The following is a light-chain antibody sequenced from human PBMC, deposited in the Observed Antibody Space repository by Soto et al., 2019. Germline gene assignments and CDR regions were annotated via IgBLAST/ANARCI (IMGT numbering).Light chain of an antibody. J-gene: IGKJ2*01. CDR1: QSLLHNNGYNY. V-gene: IGKV2-28*01. Sequence: DIVMTQSPLSLPVSPGEPASISCRSSQSLLHNNGYNYLDWYLQKPGQSPQLLIYLGSNRASGVPDRFSGSGSGADFTLKISRVEAEDVGVYYCMQALQTPLSTFGQGTKLEIK. CDR3: MQALQTPLST. CDR2: LGS.